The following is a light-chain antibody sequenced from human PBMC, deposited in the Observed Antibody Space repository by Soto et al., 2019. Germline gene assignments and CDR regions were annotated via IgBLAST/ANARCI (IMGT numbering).Light chain of an antibody. J-gene: IGKJ1*01. CDR1: QSVLYSSNNKNY. Sequence: DIVTTQSPDSLAVSVGERATINCKSSQSVLYSSNNKNYLAWYQQKPGQSPKLLIYWASTRESGVPDRFSGSGSGTDFTLTISSLQAEDVAVYYCQQFHSTPKTFGQGTKVEIK. CDR3: QQFHSTPKT. V-gene: IGKV4-1*01. CDR2: WAS.